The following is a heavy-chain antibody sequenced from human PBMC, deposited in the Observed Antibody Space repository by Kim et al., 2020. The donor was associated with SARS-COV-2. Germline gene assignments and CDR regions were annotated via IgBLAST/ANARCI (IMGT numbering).Heavy chain of an antibody. CDR3: TRMPTVTTPGY. J-gene: IGHJ4*02. CDR2: ITSDGSTT. V-gene: IGHV3-74*03. CDR1: GFTFSGYW. D-gene: IGHD4-17*01. Sequence: GGSLRLSCAASGFTFSGYWMHWVRQAPGKGLVWVSHITSDGSTTTYADSVKGRFTISRDNAKNTLYLQMNSLRAEDTAVYYCTRMPTVTTPGYWGQGTLVTVSS.